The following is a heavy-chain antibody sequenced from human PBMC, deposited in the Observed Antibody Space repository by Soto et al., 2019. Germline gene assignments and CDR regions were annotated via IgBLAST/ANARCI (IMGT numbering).Heavy chain of an antibody. V-gene: IGHV3-23*01. CDR2: ISGSGGST. CDR3: ARDSDSSGWYSDAFDI. Sequence: EVQLLESGGGLVQPGGSLRLSCAASGFTFSSYAMSWVRQAPGKGLEWDSAISGSGGSTYYADSVKTLFTFSRDNSKNRLYLQMNSLRAEDTAVYYCARDSDSSGWYSDAFDIWGQGTMVTVSS. J-gene: IGHJ3*02. D-gene: IGHD6-19*01. CDR1: GFTFSSYA.